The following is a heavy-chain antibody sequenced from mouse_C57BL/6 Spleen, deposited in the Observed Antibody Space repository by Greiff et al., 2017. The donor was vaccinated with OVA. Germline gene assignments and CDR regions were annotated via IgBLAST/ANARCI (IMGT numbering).Heavy chain of an antibody. CDR3: AMGGSSYGARGY. V-gene: IGHV1-7*01. D-gene: IGHD1-1*01. CDR1: GYTFTSYW. J-gene: IGHJ4*01. CDR2: INPSSGYT. Sequence: VQLQQSGAELAKPGASVKLSCKASGYTFTSYWMHWVKQRPGQGLEWIGYINPSSGYTKYNQKFKDKATLTADKSSSTAYMQLSNLTDEDSAVYYSAMGGSSYGARGYRGQGASVTVSS.